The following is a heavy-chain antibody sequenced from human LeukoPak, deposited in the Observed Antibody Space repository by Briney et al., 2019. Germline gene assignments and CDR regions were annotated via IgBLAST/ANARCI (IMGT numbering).Heavy chain of an antibody. Sequence: GESLKISCKGSGYSFTSYWIGWVRQMPGKGLEWMGIIYPGDSDTRYSPSFQGQVTISADKSISTAYLQWSSLKAPDTAMYYCARLVSDPTKKTTVTLYGMDVWGQGTTVTVSS. CDR2: IYPGDSDT. D-gene: IGHD4-17*01. CDR3: ARLVSDPTKKTTVTLYGMDV. CDR1: GYSFTSYW. J-gene: IGHJ6*02. V-gene: IGHV5-51*01.